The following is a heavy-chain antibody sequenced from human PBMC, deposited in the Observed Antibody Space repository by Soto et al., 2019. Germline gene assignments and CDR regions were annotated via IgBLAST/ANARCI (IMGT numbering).Heavy chain of an antibody. Sequence: ASVKVSCKASGYTFTYYGISWVRQAPGQGLEWLGWISTYSGDTNSAPRLQGRLTMSTDTSTSTAYMELRSLTSDDTAVYYLARDERDCCSGGDCFYFDYWGQGTLVTVSS. V-gene: IGHV1-18*04. J-gene: IGHJ4*02. CDR3: ARDERDCCSGGDCFYFDY. CDR2: ISTYSGDT. D-gene: IGHD2-21*02. CDR1: GYTFTYYG.